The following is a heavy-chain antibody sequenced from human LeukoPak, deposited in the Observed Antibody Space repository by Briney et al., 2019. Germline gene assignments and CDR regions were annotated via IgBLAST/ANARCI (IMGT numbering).Heavy chain of an antibody. V-gene: IGHV3-53*04. CDR3: ARVRPWVFDY. J-gene: IGHJ4*02. CDR1: GLTVSSSY. CDR2: IYIGDNP. Sequence: GGSLRLPCVASGLTVSSSYMSWVRQAPGKGLEWVSIIYIGDNPHYADSVKGRFTISRHNSKNTLYLQMNNLRAEDTAVYYCARVRPWVFDYWGQGTLVTVSS.